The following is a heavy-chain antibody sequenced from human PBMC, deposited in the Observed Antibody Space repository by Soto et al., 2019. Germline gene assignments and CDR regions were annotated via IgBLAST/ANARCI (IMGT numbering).Heavy chain of an antibody. V-gene: IGHV3-21*02. CDR2: ISSNSAYI. D-gene: IGHD6-13*01. J-gene: IGHJ5*02. CDR3: TRDASRDSSARSWFDP. Sequence: EVQLVESGGGLVKPGGSLRLSCAASGFTFRSFTMNWVRQAPGKGLEWVSTISSNSAYIYYTDALRGRFTISRDNAKNSLHLQMNSLRAEDTAGYYCTRDASRDSSARSWFDPWGPGTLVTVSS. CDR1: GFTFRSFT.